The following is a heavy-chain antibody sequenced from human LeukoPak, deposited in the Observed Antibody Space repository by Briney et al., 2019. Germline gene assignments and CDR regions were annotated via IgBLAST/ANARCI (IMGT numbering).Heavy chain of an antibody. D-gene: IGHD6-13*01. V-gene: IGHV3-30*18. CDR1: GLTFSRYG. J-gene: IGHJ4*02. Sequence: GGSLRLSCAASGLTFSRYGLHWVRQAPGKGLEWVAVIANDGKDKKYADSVKGRLTISRDNSKSTLYLQMNSLRAEDTAVYYCAKDQQVGAAAYYFDSWGQGTLVTVSS. CDR3: AKDQQVGAAAYYFDS. CDR2: IANDGKDK.